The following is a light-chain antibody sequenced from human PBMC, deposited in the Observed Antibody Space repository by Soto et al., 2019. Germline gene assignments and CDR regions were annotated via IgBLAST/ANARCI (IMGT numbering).Light chain of an antibody. CDR3: SSHAGDGKFV. V-gene: IGLV2-14*01. J-gene: IGLJ1*01. CDR2: EVS. CDR1: SSDVGGYNY. Sequence: QSVLTQPASVSGSPGQSITISCTGTSSDVGGYNYVSWYQQHPGKAPKLMIYEVSNRPSGVSNRFSGSKSGNTASLTISGLQAEDEADYYCSSHAGDGKFVFGTGTKVTVL.